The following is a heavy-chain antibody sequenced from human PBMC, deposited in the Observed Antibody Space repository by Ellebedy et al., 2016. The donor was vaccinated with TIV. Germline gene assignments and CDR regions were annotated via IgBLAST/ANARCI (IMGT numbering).Heavy chain of an antibody. Sequence: GESLKISCAASGFTFSSYWMSWVRQAPGKGLEWVANIKQDGSEKYYVDSVKGRFTISRDNAKNSLYLQMNSLRAEDTAVYYCARLYCSSTSCYAAFDYWGQGTLVTVSS. J-gene: IGHJ4*02. CDR2: IKQDGSEK. D-gene: IGHD2-2*01. CDR1: GFTFSSYW. V-gene: IGHV3-7*01. CDR3: ARLYCSSTSCYAAFDY.